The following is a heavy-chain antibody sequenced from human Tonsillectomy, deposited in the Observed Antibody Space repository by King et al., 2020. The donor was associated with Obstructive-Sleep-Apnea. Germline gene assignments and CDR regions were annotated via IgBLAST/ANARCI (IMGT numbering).Heavy chain of an antibody. V-gene: IGHV3-30*18. CDR2: ILYDESNK. CDR1: GFTFNSYG. D-gene: IGHD6-6*01. Sequence: VQLVESGGGVVQPGRSLRLSCAASGFTFNSYGMHWVRRAPGKGLEGLAVILYDESNKNYGDSVKGRFTISRDNSKNTLYLKMNSLRAEDTAMYYCAKNEASISAVSTDPIAWGQGTLVTVSS. J-gene: IGHJ5*02. CDR3: AKNEASISAVSTDPIA.